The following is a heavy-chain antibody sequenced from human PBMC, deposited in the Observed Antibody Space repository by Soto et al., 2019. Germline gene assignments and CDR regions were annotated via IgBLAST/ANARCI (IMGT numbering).Heavy chain of an antibody. CDR3: ARVDSDYVWGSYRPYYYYGMDV. Sequence: ASLKVSYKPSGYTFTSHGISWVRQAPGQGLEWMGWISAYNGNTNYAQKLQGRVTMTTDTSTSTAYMELRSLRSDDTAVYYCARVDSDYVWGSYRPYYYYGMDVWGQGTTVTVSS. CDR1: GYTFTSHG. J-gene: IGHJ6*02. V-gene: IGHV1-18*01. D-gene: IGHD3-16*02. CDR2: ISAYNGNT.